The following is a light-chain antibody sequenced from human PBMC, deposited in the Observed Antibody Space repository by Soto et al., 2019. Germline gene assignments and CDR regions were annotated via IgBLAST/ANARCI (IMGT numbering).Light chain of an antibody. CDR2: GAS. CDR1: QVIKNY. CDR3: QKYNSAPPVT. J-gene: IGKJ3*01. V-gene: IGKV1-27*01. Sequence: DIQMTQSPSSLSASVGDRVTISCRASQVIKNYLAWYQQKPGKGPKLLIYGASTLQSGVPSRFSGSGSGTDFTLTIRSLQPEDVATYYCQKYNSAPPVTFGPGTKVDV.